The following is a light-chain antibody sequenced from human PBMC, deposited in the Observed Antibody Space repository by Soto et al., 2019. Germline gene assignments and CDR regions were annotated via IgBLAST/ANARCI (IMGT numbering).Light chain of an antibody. CDR2: GAS. CDR1: QSVTSSF. CDR3: QQYNTSPQT. V-gene: IGKV3-20*01. Sequence: DIVLTQSPGTLSLSPGERATLSCRASQSVTSSFLAWYQQKPGQAPRLLMYGASTRATGIPDRFSGSGSGTDFTLTISRLQPEDFAVYYCQQYNTSPQTFGQGTKVEIK. J-gene: IGKJ1*01.